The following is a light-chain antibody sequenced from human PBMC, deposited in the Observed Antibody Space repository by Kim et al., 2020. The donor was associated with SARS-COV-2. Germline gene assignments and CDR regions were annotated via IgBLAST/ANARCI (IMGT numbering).Light chain of an antibody. J-gene: IGKJ4*01. CDR1: QGISSA. V-gene: IGKV1-13*02. CDR2: DAS. Sequence: GDRVTITCRASQGISSALAWYQQKPDKAPKLLIYDASTLESGVPSRFSGSGSGTDFTLTISSLQPEDFATYYCQQFNTYPLTFGGGTKVDIK. CDR3: QQFNTYPLT.